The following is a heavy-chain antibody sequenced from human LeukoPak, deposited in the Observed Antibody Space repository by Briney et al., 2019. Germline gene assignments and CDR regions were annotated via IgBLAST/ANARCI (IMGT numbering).Heavy chain of an antibody. Sequence: GGSLRLSCAASGFTFDDYAMHWVRQAPGKGLEWVSGISWNSGSIGYADSVKGRFTISRDNAKNSLYLQMNSLRAEDTALYYCAKDGLLWFGELLSESRYFDYWGQGTLVTVSS. CDR1: GFTFDDYA. V-gene: IGHV3-9*01. J-gene: IGHJ4*02. D-gene: IGHD3-10*01. CDR3: AKDGLLWFGELLSESRYFDY. CDR2: ISWNSGSI.